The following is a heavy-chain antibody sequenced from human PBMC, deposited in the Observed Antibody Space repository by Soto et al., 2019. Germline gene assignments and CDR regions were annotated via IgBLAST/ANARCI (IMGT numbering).Heavy chain of an antibody. V-gene: IGHV3-15*01. D-gene: IGHD1-26*01. CDR1: GFIFSNVW. CDR3: NTYGVGATNSWFYP. Sequence: PGGSLRLSCAGSGFIFSNVWMNWVRQAPGKGLEWVGHIKSKSDDGTTDYAAPVKGRFTISRDDSKNTLYLEMNSLQSEDTALYYCNTYGVGATNSWFYPWGQGTLVSV. J-gene: IGHJ5*01. CDR2: IKSKSDDGTT.